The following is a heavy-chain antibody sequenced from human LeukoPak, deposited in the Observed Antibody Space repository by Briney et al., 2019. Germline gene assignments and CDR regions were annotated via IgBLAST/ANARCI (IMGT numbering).Heavy chain of an antibody. CDR2: INPQSGGT. D-gene: IGHD2-2*01. Sequence: ASVKVSCKASGYTFIGYYVHWVRQAPGQGLEWMGWINPQSGGTKYAQKFQGRVTMTRDASINTAYMDLSRLRSGDTAVYYCARGSCSSTSCHDFDYWGQGTLVTVSS. CDR1: GYTFIGYY. CDR3: ARGSCSSTSCHDFDY. J-gene: IGHJ4*02. V-gene: IGHV1-2*02.